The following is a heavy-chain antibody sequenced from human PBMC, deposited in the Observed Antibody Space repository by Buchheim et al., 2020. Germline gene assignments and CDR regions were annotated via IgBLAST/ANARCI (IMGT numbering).Heavy chain of an antibody. CDR1: GFTFGDYY. V-gene: IGHV3-11*01. Sequence: QVQLVESGGGLVKPGGSLRLSCAASGFTFGDYYMSWIRQAPGKGREWVSYISRSGTTIYYTDSVKGRFTISRDNANNSLYLQMNSLRTEDTAVYYCATSPYSTGWYPHWGQRTL. CDR3: ATSPYSTGWYPH. D-gene: IGHD6-19*01. CDR2: ISRSGTTI. J-gene: IGHJ4*02.